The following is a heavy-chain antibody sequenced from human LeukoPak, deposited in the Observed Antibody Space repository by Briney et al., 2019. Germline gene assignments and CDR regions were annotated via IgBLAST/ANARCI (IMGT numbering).Heavy chain of an antibody. Sequence: PGGSLRLSCVASGYTFSSFSINWVRQAPGKGLEWVSSISVRSNHIYYADSVRGRFSISRDDARDSLFLQMNSLRAEDTAVYYCAREEGGNYFDAWGQGTLVTVSS. CDR3: AREEGGNYFDA. CDR2: ISVRSNHI. V-gene: IGHV3-21*01. J-gene: IGHJ4*02. CDR1: GYTFSSFS. D-gene: IGHD1-26*01.